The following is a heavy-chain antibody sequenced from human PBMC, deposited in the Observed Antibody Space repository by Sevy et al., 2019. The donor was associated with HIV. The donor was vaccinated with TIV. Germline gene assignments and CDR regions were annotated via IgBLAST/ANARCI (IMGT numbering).Heavy chain of an antibody. Sequence: GGSLRLSCVASGFTFSSYAMSWVRQAPGKGLEWVSAISGSGGSTYYADSVKGRFTISRDNSKNTLYLQMNSLRAEDTAVYYCASRRFYCSSTSCYYAFDIWGQGTMVTVSS. CDR1: GFTFSSYA. CDR2: ISGSGGST. D-gene: IGHD2-2*01. CDR3: ASRRFYCSSTSCYYAFDI. J-gene: IGHJ3*02. V-gene: IGHV3-23*01.